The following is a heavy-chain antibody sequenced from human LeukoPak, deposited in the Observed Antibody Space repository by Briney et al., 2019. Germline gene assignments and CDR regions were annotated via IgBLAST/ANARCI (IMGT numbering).Heavy chain of an antibody. CDR1: GGSISSYY. CDR3: ARGRWLQLGAFDI. V-gene: IGHV4-59*01. Sequence: SETLSLTCTVSGGSISSYYWSWIRQPPGKGLEWIGYIYYSGSTNYNPPLKSRVTISVDTSKNQFSLKLSSVTAAGTAVYYCARGRWLQLGAFDIWGQGTMVTVSS. J-gene: IGHJ3*02. D-gene: IGHD5-24*01. CDR2: IYYSGST.